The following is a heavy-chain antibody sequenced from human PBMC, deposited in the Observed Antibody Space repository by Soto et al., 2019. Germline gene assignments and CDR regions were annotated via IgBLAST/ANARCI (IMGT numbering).Heavy chain of an antibody. D-gene: IGHD5-18*01. Sequence: QVQLVESGGGLVKPGGSLRLSCAASGFTFSDYYMSWIRQAPGKGLEWVSYISSSSSYTNYADSVKGRFTISRDNAKNSLYLQMNSLRAEDTAVYYCARVDTGDSAFHIWGQGTMVTVSS. CDR3: ARVDTGDSAFHI. J-gene: IGHJ3*02. CDR1: GFTFSDYY. V-gene: IGHV3-11*06. CDR2: ISSSSSYT.